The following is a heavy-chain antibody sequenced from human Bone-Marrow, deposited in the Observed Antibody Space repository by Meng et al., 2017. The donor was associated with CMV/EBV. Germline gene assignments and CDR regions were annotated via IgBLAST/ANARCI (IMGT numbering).Heavy chain of an antibody. J-gene: IGHJ6*02. CDR1: GFTFSSYA. CDR2: ISYDGINK. V-gene: IGHV3-30*04. D-gene: IGHD2-2*01. Sequence: GESLKISCAASGFTFSSYAMSWVRQAPGKGLEWVAIISYDGINKFYADSVKGRFTISRDNSKNTLYLQMSSLRTEDTAVFYCARQESSPSPKGMDVWGQGTTVTVSS. CDR3: ARQESSPSPKGMDV.